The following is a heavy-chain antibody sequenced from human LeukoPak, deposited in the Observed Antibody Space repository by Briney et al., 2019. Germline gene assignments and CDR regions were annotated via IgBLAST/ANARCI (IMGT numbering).Heavy chain of an antibody. V-gene: IGHV4-39*07. CDR1: GGSISSSSYY. CDR3: ARILTDYYYMDV. Sequence: SETLSLTRTVSGGSISSSSYYWGWIRQPPGKGLEWIGSIYYSGSTYYNPSLKSRVTISVDTSKNQFSLKLSSVTAADTAVYYCARILTDYYYMDVWGKGTTVTVSS. J-gene: IGHJ6*03. CDR2: IYYSGST.